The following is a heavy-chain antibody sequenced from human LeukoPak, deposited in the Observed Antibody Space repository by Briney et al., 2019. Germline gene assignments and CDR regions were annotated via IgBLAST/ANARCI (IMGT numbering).Heavy chain of an antibody. Sequence: SETLSLTCAVSGGSISSSNWWSWVRQPPGKGLEWIGEIYHSGSTNYNPSLKSRVTISVDTSKNQFSLKLSSVTAADTAVYYCARDLIPAAAPYYYGMDVWGQGTTVTVSS. D-gene: IGHD2-2*01. CDR2: IYHSGST. CDR3: ARDLIPAAAPYYYGMDV. V-gene: IGHV4-4*02. CDR1: GGSISSSNW. J-gene: IGHJ6*02.